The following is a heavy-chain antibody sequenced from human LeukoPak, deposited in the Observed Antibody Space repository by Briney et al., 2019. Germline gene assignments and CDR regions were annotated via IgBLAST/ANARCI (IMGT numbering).Heavy chain of an antibody. V-gene: IGHV3-23*01. CDR3: ARDHEGSGWPQYFDL. CDR2: ISGSGGST. J-gene: IGHJ2*01. CDR1: GFTFSSYA. D-gene: IGHD6-19*01. Sequence: QTGGSLRLSCAASGFTFSSYAMSWVRQAPGKGLEWVSAISGSGGSTYYADSVRGRFTISRDNAKNSLYLQMNSLRAEDTAVYYCARDHEGSGWPQYFDLWGRGTLVTVSS.